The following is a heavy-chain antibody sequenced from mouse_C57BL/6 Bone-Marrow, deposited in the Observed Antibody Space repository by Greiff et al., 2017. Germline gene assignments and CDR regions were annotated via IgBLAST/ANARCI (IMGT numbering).Heavy chain of an antibody. CDR2: IDPSDSYT. CDR1: GYTFTSYW. D-gene: IGHD2-2*01. CDR3: ARRGVTTHLAY. V-gene: IGHV1-69*01. J-gene: IGHJ3*01. Sequence: VQLQQPGAELVMPGASVKLSCKASGYTFTSYWMHWVKQRPGQGLEWIGEIDPSDSYTNYNQKFKGKSTLTVDNSSRTAYMQHSSRTSEDAAVYYCARRGVTTHLAYWGQGTMVTVSA.